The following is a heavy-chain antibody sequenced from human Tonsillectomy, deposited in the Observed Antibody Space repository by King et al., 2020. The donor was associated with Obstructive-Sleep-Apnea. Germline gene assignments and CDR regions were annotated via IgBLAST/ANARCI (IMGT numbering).Heavy chain of an antibody. Sequence: QLVQSGAEVIKPGESLKISCKGSGYSFNSYWIGWVRQVPGKGLEWMGIICPGDSDTRYSPSFQGQVTISADKSISTAYLQWNSLRASDTAVYYCARAGLGRGRGGDFDYWGHGTPVTVSS. CDR3: ARAGLGRGRGGDFDY. V-gene: IGHV5-51*01. J-gene: IGHJ4*01. CDR2: ICPGDSDT. D-gene: IGHD6-13*01. CDR1: GYSFNSYW.